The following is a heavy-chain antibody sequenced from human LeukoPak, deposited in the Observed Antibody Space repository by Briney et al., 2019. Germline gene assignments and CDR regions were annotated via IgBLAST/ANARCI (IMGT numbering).Heavy chain of an antibody. D-gene: IGHD5-24*01. CDR1: GFSLSTSGLG. Sequence: SGPTLVNPTQTLTLTCTLYGFSLSTSGLGVGWIRQPPGKALEWLALIYWDDDKRYSPSLKSRLTITKDTSKNQVVLTMTNMDPVDTATYYCAHRRGDGFSDYWGQGTLVTVSA. CDR3: AHRRGDGFSDY. V-gene: IGHV2-5*02. CDR2: IYWDDDK. J-gene: IGHJ4*02.